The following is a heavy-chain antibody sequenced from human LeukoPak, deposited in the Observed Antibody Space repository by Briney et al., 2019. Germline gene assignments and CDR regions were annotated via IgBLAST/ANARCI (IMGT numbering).Heavy chain of an antibody. Sequence: SETLSLTXPVSGGSISSGSYYWSWIRQPAGKGLEWIGRIYTSGSTNYNPSLKSRVTISVDTSKNQFSLKLSSVTAADTAVYYCARDPRIAAAPDVRPWGQGTLVTVSS. CDR3: ARDPRIAAAPDVRP. CDR2: IYTSGST. V-gene: IGHV4-61*02. J-gene: IGHJ5*02. CDR1: GGSISSGSYY. D-gene: IGHD6-13*01.